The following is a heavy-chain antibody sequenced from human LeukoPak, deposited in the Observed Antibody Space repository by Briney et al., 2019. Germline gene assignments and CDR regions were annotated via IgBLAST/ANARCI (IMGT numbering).Heavy chain of an antibody. CDR2: ISSSSSYI. Sequence: GGSLRLSCAASGFTFSSYSMNWVRQAPGKGLEWVSSISSSSSYIYYADSVKGRFTISRDNAKNSLYLQMNSLRAEDTAVYYCARDHGSSGFPYYFDYWGQGTLVTVSS. CDR1: GFTFSSYS. J-gene: IGHJ4*02. CDR3: ARDHGSSGFPYYFDY. D-gene: IGHD6-19*01. V-gene: IGHV3-21*01.